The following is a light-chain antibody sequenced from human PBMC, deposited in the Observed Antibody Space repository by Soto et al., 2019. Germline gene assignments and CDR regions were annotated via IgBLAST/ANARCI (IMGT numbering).Light chain of an antibody. CDR1: SSNIGNNY. CDR3: GTWYSSLSAYV. V-gene: IGLV1-51*01. CDR2: DNN. J-gene: IGLJ1*01. Sequence: QSVLTQPPSVSAAPGQKVTISCSGSSSNIGNNYVSWYQQLPGTAPKLLIYDNNKRPSGIPDRFSGCKSGTSATLGITGLQTGDEADYYCGTWYSSLSAYVFGTGTKVTVL.